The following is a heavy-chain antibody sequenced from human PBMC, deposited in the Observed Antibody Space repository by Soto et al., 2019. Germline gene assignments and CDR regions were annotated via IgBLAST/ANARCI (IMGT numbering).Heavy chain of an antibody. CDR2: IWYDGSNK. CDR1: GFTFSSYG. J-gene: IGHJ4*02. CDR3: ARGQISSSSALGY. Sequence: GGSLRLSCAASGFTFSSYGMHWVRQAPGKGLEWVAVIWYDGSNKYYADSVKGRFTISRDNSKNTLYLQMNSLRAEDTAVYYCARGQISSSSALGYWGQGTLVTVSS. V-gene: IGHV3-33*01. D-gene: IGHD6-6*01.